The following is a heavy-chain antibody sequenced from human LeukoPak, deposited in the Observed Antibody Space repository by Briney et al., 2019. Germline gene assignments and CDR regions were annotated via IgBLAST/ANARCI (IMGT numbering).Heavy chain of an antibody. J-gene: IGHJ4*02. Sequence: PGGSLRLSCAASGFTFSSYAMSWVRQAPGKGLEWVSAISGSGGSTYYADSVEGRFTISRDNSKNTLYLQMNSLRAEDTAVYYCAKRLRVLEQPTRVWGQGTLVTVSS. CDR1: GFTFSSYA. CDR3: AKRLRVLEQPTRV. CDR2: ISGSGGST. D-gene: IGHD1/OR15-1a*01. V-gene: IGHV3-23*01.